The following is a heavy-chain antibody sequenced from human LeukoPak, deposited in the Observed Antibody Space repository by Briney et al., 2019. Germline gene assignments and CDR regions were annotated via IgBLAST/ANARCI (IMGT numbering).Heavy chain of an antibody. CDR1: GGSISSYY. V-gene: IGHV4-59*08. D-gene: IGHD6-13*01. CDR3: ARSGYSSSHNWFDP. CDR2: IYYSGST. J-gene: IGHJ5*02. Sequence: SETLSLTCTVSGGSISSYYWSWIRQPPGKGLEWIGYIYYSGSTNYSPSLKSRVTISVDTSKNQFSLKLSSVTAADTAVYYCARSGYSSSHNWFDPWGQGTLVTVSS.